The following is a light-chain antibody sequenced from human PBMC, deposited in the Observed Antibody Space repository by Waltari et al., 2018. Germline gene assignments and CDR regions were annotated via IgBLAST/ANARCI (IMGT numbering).Light chain of an antibody. Sequence: QLGVTQSPSASASLGASVKLTCILSSGHSPNAVAWPQQQPEKGPRFLMKVNSDGSHAKGDGIPDRFSGSSSGAERYLTISSLQSEDEADYYCQAWGTGIQGVFGGGTKLTVL. CDR3: QAWGTGIQGV. CDR1: SGHSPNA. V-gene: IGLV4-69*01. J-gene: IGLJ3*02. CDR2: VNSDGSH.